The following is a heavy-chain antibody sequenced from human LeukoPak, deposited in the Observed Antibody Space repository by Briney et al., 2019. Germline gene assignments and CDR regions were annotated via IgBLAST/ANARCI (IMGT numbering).Heavy chain of an antibody. CDR1: GYTFTSYY. Sequence: ASVKVSCKASGYTFTSYYMHWVRQAPGQGLEWMGIIKTSGGSTNYAQNFQGRVTLTRDTSTSTVYMELSSLRSEDTAVYYCARAVAAFTNWFDPWGQGTLITVSS. V-gene: IGHV1-46*01. CDR2: IKTSGGST. J-gene: IGHJ5*02. CDR3: ARAVAAFTNWFDP. D-gene: IGHD6-19*01.